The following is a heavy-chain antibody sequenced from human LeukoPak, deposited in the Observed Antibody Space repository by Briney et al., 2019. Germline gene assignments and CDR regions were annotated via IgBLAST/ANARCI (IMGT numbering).Heavy chain of an antibody. Sequence: GGSLRLSCAASGFTLSSYAMSWVRQAPGKGLEWVSAISGSGGSTHYADSVKGRFTISRDNSKNTLYLQMNSLRAEDTAVYYCAKEGGPRSSNFDYWGQGTLVTVSS. J-gene: IGHJ4*02. CDR3: AKEGGPRSSNFDY. CDR1: GFTLSSYA. CDR2: ISGSGGST. V-gene: IGHV3-23*01. D-gene: IGHD6-13*01.